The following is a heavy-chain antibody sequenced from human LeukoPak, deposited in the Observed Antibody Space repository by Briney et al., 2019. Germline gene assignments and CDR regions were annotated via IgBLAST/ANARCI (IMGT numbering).Heavy chain of an antibody. Sequence: PGGSLRLACAASGFTFSSHAMHWVRQAPGKGLEWVGIISKDGNIKYYADSMKGRLTMSRDNSRNTLYLQMNSLSAEDTSIYYCVREQTIMAAAGLDYWGQGTLVTVSS. V-gene: IGHV3-30*01. CDR3: VREQTIMAAAGLDY. J-gene: IGHJ4*02. D-gene: IGHD6-13*01. CDR1: GFTFSSHA. CDR2: ISKDGNIK.